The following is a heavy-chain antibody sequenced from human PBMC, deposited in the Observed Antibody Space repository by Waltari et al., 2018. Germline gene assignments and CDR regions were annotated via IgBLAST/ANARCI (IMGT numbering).Heavy chain of an antibody. CDR1: GFTFSSYA. CDR2: IDSGGST. Sequence: EVQLLESGGGLVQPGGSLRLSCAASGFTFSSYAMSWVRQAPGKGLEWVAGIDSGGSTYYADSVKGRFTISRDNSKNTLYLQMNSLRAEDTAVYYCATSMGLGATVTPFDYWGQGTLVTVSS. D-gene: IGHD4-17*01. J-gene: IGHJ4*02. V-gene: IGHV3-23*03. CDR3: ATSMGLGATVTPFDY.